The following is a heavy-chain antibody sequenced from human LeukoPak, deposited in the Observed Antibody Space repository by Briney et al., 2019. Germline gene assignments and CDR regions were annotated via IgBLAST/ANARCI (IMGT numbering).Heavy chain of an antibody. D-gene: IGHD3-22*01. J-gene: IGHJ3*02. CDR1: GFTFSSYS. CDR2: ISSSSSTI. CDR3: ARDPFPDDSSGYTDI. V-gene: IGHV3-48*01. Sequence: TGGSLRLSCAASGFTFSSYSMNWVRQAPGKGLEWVSYISSSSSTIYYADSVKGRFTISRDNAKNSLYLQMNSLRAEDTAVYYCARDPFPDDSSGYTDIWGQGTMVTVSS.